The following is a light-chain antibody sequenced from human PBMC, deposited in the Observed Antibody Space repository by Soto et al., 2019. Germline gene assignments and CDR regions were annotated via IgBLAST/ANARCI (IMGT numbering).Light chain of an antibody. CDR3: QQSYAMPWT. CDR1: QSISTY. V-gene: IGKV1-39*01. J-gene: IGKJ1*01. CDR2: EAS. Sequence: DIQMTQSPSSLSASVGDRVTITFRASQSISTYLNWYQQKPGKAPNLLIYEASSLQVGVPSRFSGSGSGADFTLTISSLQPEDFATYYCQQSYAMPWTFGQGTKVDIK.